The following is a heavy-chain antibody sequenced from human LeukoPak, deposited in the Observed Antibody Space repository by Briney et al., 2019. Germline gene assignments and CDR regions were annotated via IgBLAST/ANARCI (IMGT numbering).Heavy chain of an antibody. CDR2: ISYDGSNK. J-gene: IGHJ2*01. CDR1: GFTFSSYA. D-gene: IGHD3-10*01. CDR3: ARDRGHYYGSGSYSQYWYFDL. Sequence: PGRSLRLSCAASGFTFSSYAMHWVRQAPGKGLEWVAVISYDGSNKYYADSVKGRFTISRDNSKNTLYLQMNSLRAEDTAVYYCARDRGHYYGSGSYSQYWYFDLWGRGTLVTVSS. V-gene: IGHV3-30-3*01.